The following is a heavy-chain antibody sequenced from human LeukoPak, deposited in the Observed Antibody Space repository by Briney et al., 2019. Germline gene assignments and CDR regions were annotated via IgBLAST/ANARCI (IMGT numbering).Heavy chain of an antibody. D-gene: IGHD4/OR15-4a*01. CDR1: GGSISSYY. CDR3: ARAPDYRWFDP. CDR2: IYYSGST. J-gene: IGHJ5*02. V-gene: IGHV4-59*01. Sequence: SETLSLTCTDSGGSISSYYWSWIRQPPGKGLEWISYIYYSGSTNFNPSLKSRGAISIDTSKNQFSLKLSSVTAADTAMYYCARAPDYRWFDPWGQGTLVTVSS.